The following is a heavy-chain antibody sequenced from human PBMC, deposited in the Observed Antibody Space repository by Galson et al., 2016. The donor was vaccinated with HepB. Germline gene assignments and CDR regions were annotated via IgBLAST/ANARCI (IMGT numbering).Heavy chain of an antibody. CDR1: GFSFNNYG. V-gene: IGHV3-23*01. CDR3: AKDALLLWGSPTHC. D-gene: IGHD3-16*01. Sequence: SLRLSCAASGFSFNNYGMSWVRQTSGKRLEWVSGISASGGDTRYADSVKGRFTISRDDPKNTLYLQMNSLRAEDTAVYYCAKDALLLWGSPTHCWGQGTLVTVSS. CDR2: ISASGGDT. J-gene: IGHJ4*02.